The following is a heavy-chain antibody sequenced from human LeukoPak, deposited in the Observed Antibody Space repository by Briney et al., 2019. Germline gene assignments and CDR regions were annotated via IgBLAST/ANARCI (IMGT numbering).Heavy chain of an antibody. Sequence: ATVKVSCKASGYTFTGYYMHWVRQAPGQGLEWMGWINPNSGGTNYAQKFQGRVTMTRDTSISTAYMELSRLRSDDTAVYYCARDLSCTNGVCYTQYPLYNWFDPWGQGTLVTVSS. J-gene: IGHJ5*02. CDR1: GYTFTGYY. CDR2: INPNSGGT. V-gene: IGHV1-2*02. CDR3: ARDLSCTNGVCYTQYPLYNWFDP. D-gene: IGHD2-8*01.